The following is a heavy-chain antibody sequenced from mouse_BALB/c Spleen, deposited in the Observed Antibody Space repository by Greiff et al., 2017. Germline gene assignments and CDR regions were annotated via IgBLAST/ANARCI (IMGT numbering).Heavy chain of an antibody. CDR1: GFSLTSYG. Sequence: VQLQQSGPGLVQPSQSLSITCTVSGFSLTSYGVHWVRQSPGKGLEWLGVIWSGGSTDYNAAFISRLSISKDNSKSQVFFKMNSLQANDTAIYYCARKDYRYWGQGTLVTVSA. CDR3: ARKDYRY. D-gene: IGHD2-14*01. V-gene: IGHV2-2*02. J-gene: IGHJ3*01. CDR2: IWSGGST.